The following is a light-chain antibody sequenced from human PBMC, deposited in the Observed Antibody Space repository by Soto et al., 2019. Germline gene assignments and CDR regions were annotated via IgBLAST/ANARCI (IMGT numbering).Light chain of an antibody. CDR3: QQYGKLPRT. V-gene: IGKV3-20*01. Sequence: ETVLTQSPATLSLSPVERATLSCRTSQSVSSSILAWYQQRPGQAPRLLIFGASRRATGIPDRFSGSGSGTNFTLTISRLEPEDFAVYYCQQYGKLPRTFGQGTKVDI. CDR1: QSVSSSI. J-gene: IGKJ1*01. CDR2: GAS.